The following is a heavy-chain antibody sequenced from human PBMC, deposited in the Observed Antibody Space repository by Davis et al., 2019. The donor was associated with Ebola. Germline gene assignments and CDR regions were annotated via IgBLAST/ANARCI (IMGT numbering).Heavy chain of an antibody. J-gene: IGHJ6*04. CDR2: IYSGVNT. V-gene: IGHV3-66*01. Sequence: GESLKISCAASGFSVSGNYMSWVRQAPGKGLEWVSIIYSGVNTNYADSVKGRFTISRDDSKNTLLLQMNSLRAEDTALYYCAKDHSSSASYYYGMDVWGKGTTVTVSS. CDR3: AKDHSSSASYYYGMDV. CDR1: GFSVSGNY. D-gene: IGHD6-13*01.